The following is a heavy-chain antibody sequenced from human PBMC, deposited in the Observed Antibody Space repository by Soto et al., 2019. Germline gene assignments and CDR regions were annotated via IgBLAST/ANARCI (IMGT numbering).Heavy chain of an antibody. V-gene: IGHV4-59*01. Sequence: SETLSLTCTVSGGSISSYYWSWIRQPPGKGLEWIGYIYYSGSTNYNPSLKSRVTISVDTSKNQFSLKLSSVTAADTAVYYCARAVASGGIRYYYYGMDVWGQGTTVTVSS. CDR2: IYYSGST. CDR1: GGSISSYY. J-gene: IGHJ6*02. D-gene: IGHD1-26*01. CDR3: ARAVASGGIRYYYYGMDV.